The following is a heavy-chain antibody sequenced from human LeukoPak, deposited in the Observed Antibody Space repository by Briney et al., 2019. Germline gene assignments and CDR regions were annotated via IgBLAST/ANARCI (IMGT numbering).Heavy chain of an antibody. D-gene: IGHD4-17*01. CDR1: GFTFSSYG. CDR3: AKAPDYGDYVRYFQH. Sequence: GGSLRLSCAASGFTFSSYGMSWVRQAPGKGLEWVSAISGSGGSTYYADSVKGRFTISRDNSKSTLYLQMNSLRAEDTAVYYRAKAPDYGDYVRYFQHWGQGTLVTVSS. CDR2: ISGSGGST. V-gene: IGHV3-23*01. J-gene: IGHJ1*01.